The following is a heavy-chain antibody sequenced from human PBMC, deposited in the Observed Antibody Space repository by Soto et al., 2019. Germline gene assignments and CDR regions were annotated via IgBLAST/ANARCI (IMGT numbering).Heavy chain of an antibody. V-gene: IGHV1-69*02. CDR1: GGTFSSYT. J-gene: IGHJ4*02. CDR2: IIPILGIA. Sequence: QVQLVQSGAEVKKPWSSVKVSCKASGGTFSSYTISWVRQAPGQGLEWMGRIIPILGIANYAQKFQGRVTITADKSTSTAYMELSSLRSEDTAVYYWAMITVGGKTYCFDYWGQGTLVTVSS. CDR3: AMITVGGKTYCFDY. D-gene: IGHD3-16*01.